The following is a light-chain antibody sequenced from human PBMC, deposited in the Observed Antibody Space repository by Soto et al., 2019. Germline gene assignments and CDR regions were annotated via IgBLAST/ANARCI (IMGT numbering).Light chain of an antibody. V-gene: IGKV3-20*01. J-gene: IGKJ1*01. Sequence: EIVLTQSPGTLSLSPGERATLSCRASQRVSSSYLAWYQQKVGQAPRLLIYAASSRATGVPDRFSGSGSGTDVTLAISSLDPEDFAVYYCQQYGTSPPWTFGQGTKVEV. CDR3: QQYGTSPPWT. CDR2: AAS. CDR1: QRVSSSY.